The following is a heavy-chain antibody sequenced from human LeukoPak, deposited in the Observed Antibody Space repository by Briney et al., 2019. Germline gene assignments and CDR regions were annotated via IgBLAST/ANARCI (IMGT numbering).Heavy chain of an antibody. CDR2: IFPSGGEI. CDR3: ARDLNWETY. Sequence: GGSLRLSCAASGFTFSTFAMIWVRQPPGKGLEWVSSIFPSGGEIHCADSVRGRFTISRDNSKSTLSLQMNSLRAEDTAVYYCARDLNWETYWGQGTLVSVSS. D-gene: IGHD7-27*01. V-gene: IGHV3-23*01. J-gene: IGHJ4*02. CDR1: GFTFSTFA.